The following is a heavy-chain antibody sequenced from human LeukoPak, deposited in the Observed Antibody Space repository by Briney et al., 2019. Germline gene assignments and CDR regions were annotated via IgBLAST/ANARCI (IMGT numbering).Heavy chain of an antibody. CDR2: IYYSGST. Sequence: PSETLFLTCTVSGGSISSGDYYWSWIRRPPGKGLEWIGYIYYSGSTYYNPSLKSRVTISVDTSKNQFSLKLSSVTAADTAVYYCARDLAYCGGDCYSTHYWYFDLWGRGTLVTVSS. CDR1: GGSISSGDYY. CDR3: ARDLAYCGGDCYSTHYWYFDL. J-gene: IGHJ2*01. V-gene: IGHV4-30-4*01. D-gene: IGHD2-21*02.